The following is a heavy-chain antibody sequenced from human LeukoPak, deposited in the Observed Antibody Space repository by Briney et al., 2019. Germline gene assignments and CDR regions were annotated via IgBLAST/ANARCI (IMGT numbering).Heavy chain of an antibody. CDR3: ARDPYHDYSNPLDY. CDR2: ISYDGSNK. Sequence: GGSLRPSCTASGFTFSNYGIHWVRQAPGKGLEWVAVISYDGSNKYYADSVKGRFTISRDNAKNSLYLQMNSLRAEDTAVYYCARDPYHDYSNPLDYWGQGTLVTVSS. D-gene: IGHD4-11*01. CDR1: GFTFSNYG. V-gene: IGHV3-30*03. J-gene: IGHJ4*02.